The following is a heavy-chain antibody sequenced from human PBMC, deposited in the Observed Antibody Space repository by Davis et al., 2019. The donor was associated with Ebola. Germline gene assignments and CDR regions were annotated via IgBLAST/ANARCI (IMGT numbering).Heavy chain of an antibody. CDR3: ARQKLGYCISTSCYGHNWFDP. CDR1: GGSITGYY. V-gene: IGHV4-59*08. D-gene: IGHD2-2*01. J-gene: IGHJ5*02. CDR2: IYYTGNT. Sequence: SETLSLTCTVSGGSITGYYWSWIRQPPGKGLEWIGYIYYTGNTNHNPSLKSRVTISIDTSKNQFSLKLSSVTAADTAVYSCARQKLGYCISTSCYGHNWFDPWGQGTLVTVSS.